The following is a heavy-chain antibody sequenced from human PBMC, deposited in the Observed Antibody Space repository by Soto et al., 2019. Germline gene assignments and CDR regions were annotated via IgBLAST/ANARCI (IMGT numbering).Heavy chain of an antibody. CDR3: AKGGTYYFDS. Sequence: SETLSLTCSVSGASISNFYWSWIRQSAGKGLEWIGRLYTRGTTDYNPSLKSRVTMSIDTSKNRVSLSLTSVTAADTAVYYCAKGGTYYFDSWGQGIVVTVS. J-gene: IGHJ4*02. D-gene: IGHD3-16*01. V-gene: IGHV4-4*07. CDR2: LYTRGTT. CDR1: GASISNFY.